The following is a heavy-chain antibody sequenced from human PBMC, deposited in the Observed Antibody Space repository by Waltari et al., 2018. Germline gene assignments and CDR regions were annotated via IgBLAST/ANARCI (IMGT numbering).Heavy chain of an antibody. CDR2: IDTTSTYI. V-gene: IGHV3-21*01. J-gene: IGHJ6*02. Sequence: EVQLVESGGGLVKPGGSLRLSFAPSGFSLSYYGMNWVRQAPGMGLEWVSSIDTTSTYIYYADSVKGRFTISRDNAKNSLSLQMNSLRADDTALYYCARAPVWDSGSHSGLDVWGQGTTVTVSS. D-gene: IGHD3-10*01. CDR1: GFSLSYYG. CDR3: ARAPVWDSGSHSGLDV.